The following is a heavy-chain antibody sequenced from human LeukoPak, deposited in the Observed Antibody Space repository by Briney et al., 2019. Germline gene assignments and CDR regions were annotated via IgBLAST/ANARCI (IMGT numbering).Heavy chain of an antibody. D-gene: IGHD1-26*01. CDR3: AKDLSRWELTLFDY. Sequence: GGSLRLSCAASGFTFSSYAMSWVRQAPEKGLEWLSAISGSGGSTYYADSVKGRFTISRDNSKNTLYLQMNSLRAEDTAVYYCAKDLSRWELTLFDYWGQGTLVTVSS. J-gene: IGHJ4*02. CDR2: ISGSGGST. V-gene: IGHV3-23*01. CDR1: GFTFSSYA.